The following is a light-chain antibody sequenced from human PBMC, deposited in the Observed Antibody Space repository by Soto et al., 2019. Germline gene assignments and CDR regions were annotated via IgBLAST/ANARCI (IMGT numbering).Light chain of an antibody. CDR2: DVS. CDR1: SSDVGEYDY. CDR3: CSYAGSPYV. V-gene: IGLV2-11*01. J-gene: IGLJ1*01. Sequence: QSAPTQPRSVSGSPGQSVPISCTGTSSDVGEYDYVSWYQQHPGKAPKLRIFDVSDRRSGVADRFSGYKTGNTASPNISWLQAEDEADYYCCSYAGSPYVLGTGTKLTVL.